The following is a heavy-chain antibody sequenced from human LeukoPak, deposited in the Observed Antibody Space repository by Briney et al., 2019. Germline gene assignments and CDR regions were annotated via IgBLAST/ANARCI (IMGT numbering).Heavy chain of an antibody. Sequence: SETLSLTCTVSGGSISSSSYYWGWIRQPPGKGLEWIGSIYYSGSTNYNPSLKSRVTISVDTSKNQFSLKLSSVTAADTAVYYCARNGAGRSRWQTVTTSRLKGYYYYGMDVWGQGTTVTVSS. CDR3: ARNGAGRSRWQTVTTSRLKGYYYYGMDV. CDR1: GGSISSSSYY. V-gene: IGHV4-39*07. CDR2: IYYSGST. D-gene: IGHD4-17*01. J-gene: IGHJ6*02.